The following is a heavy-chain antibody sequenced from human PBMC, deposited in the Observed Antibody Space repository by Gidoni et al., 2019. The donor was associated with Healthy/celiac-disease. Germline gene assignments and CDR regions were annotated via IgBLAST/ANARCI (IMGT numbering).Heavy chain of an antibody. D-gene: IGHD3-10*01. CDR1: GYTFTSYG. J-gene: IGHJ6*02. CDR2: ISAYNGNT. V-gene: IGHV1-18*01. CDR3: ARDDYYGSGSYYSLYYYGMDV. Sequence: QVQLVQSGAEVKKPGASVKVSCKASGYTFTSYGISRLRQSPGQGLEWMGWISAYNGNTNYAQKLQGRVTMTTDTSTSTAYMELRSLRSDDTAVYYCARDDYYGSGSYYSLYYYGMDVWGQGTTVTVSS.